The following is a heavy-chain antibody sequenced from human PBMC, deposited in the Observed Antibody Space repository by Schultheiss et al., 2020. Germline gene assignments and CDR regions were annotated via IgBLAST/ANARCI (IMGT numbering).Heavy chain of an antibody. J-gene: IGHJ4*02. CDR2: INHSGST. CDR3: ARAFAWGYFDY. CDR1: GGSFSGYY. V-gene: IGHV4-34*01. D-gene: IGHD3-16*01. Sequence: SETLSLTCAVYGGSFSGYYWSWIRQPPGKGLEWIGEINHSGSTNYNPSLKSRVTISVDTSKNQFSLKLSSVTAADTAVYYCARAFAWGYFDYWGQGTLVTVFS.